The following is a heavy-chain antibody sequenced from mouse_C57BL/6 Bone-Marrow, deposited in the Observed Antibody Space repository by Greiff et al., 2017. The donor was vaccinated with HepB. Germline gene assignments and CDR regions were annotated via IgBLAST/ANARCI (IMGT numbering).Heavy chain of an antibody. CDR2: INPNNGGT. J-gene: IGHJ4*01. CDR1: GYTFTDYN. V-gene: IGHV1-18*01. CDR3: ARFDGYPYYAMDY. D-gene: IGHD2-3*01. Sequence: VQLQQSGPELVKPGASVKIPCKASGYTFTDYNMDWVKQSHGKSLEWIGDINPNNGGTIYNQKFKGKATLTVDKSSSTAYMELRSLTSEDTAVYYCARFDGYPYYAMDYWGQGTSVTVSS.